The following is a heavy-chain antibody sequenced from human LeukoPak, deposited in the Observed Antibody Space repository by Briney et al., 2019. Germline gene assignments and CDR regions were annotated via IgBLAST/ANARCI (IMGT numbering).Heavy chain of an antibody. J-gene: IGHJ5*02. Sequence: PGRSLRLSCAASGFTFSSYGMHWVRQAPGKGLEWVAVIWYDGSNKYYADSVKGRFTISRDNSKNTLYLQMNSLRAEDTAVYYCARDSRLSSSETWGQGTLVTVSS. D-gene: IGHD6-19*01. CDR3: ARDSRLSSSET. V-gene: IGHV3-33*01. CDR1: GFTFSSYG. CDR2: IWYDGSNK.